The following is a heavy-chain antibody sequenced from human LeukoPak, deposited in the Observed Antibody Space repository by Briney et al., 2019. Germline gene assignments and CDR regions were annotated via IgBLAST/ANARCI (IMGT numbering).Heavy chain of an antibody. Sequence: ASVKASCKASGYTFTSYGISWVRQAPGQGLEWMGWISAYNGNTNYAQKLQGRVTMTTDTSTSTAYMELRSLRSDDTAVYYCARGGYSSSWYGNWFDPWGQGTLVTVSS. D-gene: IGHD6-13*01. V-gene: IGHV1-18*01. J-gene: IGHJ5*02. CDR2: ISAYNGNT. CDR3: ARGGYSSSWYGNWFDP. CDR1: GYTFTSYG.